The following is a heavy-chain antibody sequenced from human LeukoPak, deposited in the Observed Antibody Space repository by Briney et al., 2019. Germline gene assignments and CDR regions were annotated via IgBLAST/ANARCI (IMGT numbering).Heavy chain of an antibody. D-gene: IGHD1-26*01. Sequence: GGSLRLSCSASGFTFTNAWMSWVRQAPGKGLEWVGRIKSKTDGGTTDYAAPVKGRFTISRDDSKTTLYLQMNSLKSEDTALYYCVTEYYGSYNYWGQGTLVTVSS. CDR2: IKSKTDGGTT. V-gene: IGHV3-15*01. CDR1: GFTFTNAW. J-gene: IGHJ4*02. CDR3: VTEYYGSYNY.